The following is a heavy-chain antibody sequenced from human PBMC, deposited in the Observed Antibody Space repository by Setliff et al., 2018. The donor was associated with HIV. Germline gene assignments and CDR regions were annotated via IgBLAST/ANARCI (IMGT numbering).Heavy chain of an antibody. V-gene: IGHV4-4*09. CDR2: IYTSRGT. Sequence: SETLSLTCTVSGGSISGYHWNWLRQTPGKGLEWIGYIYTSRGTDYNHSLRTRVIISVDTSNQFSLKLSSVTAADAAVYYCARSPSYRSSWEYYFDYWGQGILVTSPQ. J-gene: IGHJ4*02. CDR1: GGSISGYH. CDR3: ARSPSYRSSWEYYFDY. D-gene: IGHD6-13*01.